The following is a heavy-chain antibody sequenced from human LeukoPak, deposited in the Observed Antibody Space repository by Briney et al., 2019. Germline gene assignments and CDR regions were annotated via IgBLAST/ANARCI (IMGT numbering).Heavy chain of an antibody. D-gene: IGHD3-22*01. J-gene: IGHJ4*02. CDR1: GFTLSSSA. V-gene: IGHV3-30*03. CDR3: ARGLPYDSSGYYFDGFDH. Sequence: GGSLRLSCVASGFTLSSSAMHWVRQAPGKGLEWVAVITYDGSTVYHADSVKGRFTISRDNSKNTLFLQMNSLRAADTAVYYCARGLPYDSSGYYFDGFDHWGQGTLVTVSS. CDR2: ITYDGSTV.